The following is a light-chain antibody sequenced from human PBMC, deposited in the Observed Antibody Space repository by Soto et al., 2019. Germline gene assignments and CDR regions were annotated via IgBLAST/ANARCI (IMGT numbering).Light chain of an antibody. V-gene: IGLV4-69*01. CDR2: LNSDGSH. J-gene: IGLJ3*02. CDR3: QTWGTGTWV. Sequence: QSVLTQSPSASASLGASVKLTCTLSSGHSSYAIAWHQQQPEKGPRYLMTLNSDGSHSKGDGIPDRFSGSSSGAERYLTISGLQSEDEADYYCQTWGTGTWVFGGGTKLTVL. CDR1: SGHSSYA.